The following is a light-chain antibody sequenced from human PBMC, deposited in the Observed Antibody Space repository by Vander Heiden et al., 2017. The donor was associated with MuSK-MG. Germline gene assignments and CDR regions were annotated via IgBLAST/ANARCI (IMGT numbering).Light chain of an antibody. CDR3: LHVSGAPYT. CDR2: AAS. Sequence: DIQMTQSPSSLSASVGDRVTITCRASQSISNFLNWYQQKPGRAPKVLIYAASSLQSGVPSRFRGSGSGTSFTFTISSLQPEDFATYYCLHVSGAPYTFGQGTKLEMK. J-gene: IGKJ2*01. CDR1: QSISNF. V-gene: IGKV1-39*01.